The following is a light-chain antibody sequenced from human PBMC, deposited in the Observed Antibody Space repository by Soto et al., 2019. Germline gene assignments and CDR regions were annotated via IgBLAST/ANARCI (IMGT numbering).Light chain of an antibody. CDR1: GSDVGGYNY. Sequence: QSALTQPASVSGSPGQSITISCTGTGSDVGGYNYVSWYQQHPGKAPKLMIYEVSNRPSGVSDRFSGSKSANTASLTISGLQAEDEADYYCQSFDVGLSAWVFGGGTKVTVL. CDR3: QSFDVGLSAWV. CDR2: EVS. J-gene: IGLJ3*02. V-gene: IGLV2-14*01.